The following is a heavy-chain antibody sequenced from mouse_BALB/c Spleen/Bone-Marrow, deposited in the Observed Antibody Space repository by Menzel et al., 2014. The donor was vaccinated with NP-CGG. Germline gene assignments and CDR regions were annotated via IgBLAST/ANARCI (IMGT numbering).Heavy chain of an antibody. CDR3: TRGGWLAMDY. V-gene: IGHV1S81*02. J-gene: IGHJ4*01. Sequence: QVHVKQSGAELVKPGASVKLSCKASGYTFTSYYMYWVKQRPGQGLEWIGEINPSNGGTNFNEKFKSRATLTVDKSSSTAYMQLSSLTSEDSAVYYCTRGGWLAMDYWGQGTSVTVSP. D-gene: IGHD2-3*01. CDR1: GYTFTSYY. CDR2: INPSNGGT.